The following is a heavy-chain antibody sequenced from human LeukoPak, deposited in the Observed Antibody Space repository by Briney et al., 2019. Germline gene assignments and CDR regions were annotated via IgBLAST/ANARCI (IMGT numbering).Heavy chain of an antibody. CDR1: GSPFTSYW. CDR2: IYPGDSDT. J-gene: IGHJ3*02. V-gene: IGHV5-51*01. Sequence: GESLKISCKGSGSPFTSYWIGWVRQLHGKGLEWMGIIYPGDSDTRYSPSFQGQVTISADKSISTACLQWSSLKASDTAMYYCARLVPDDAFDIWGQGTMVTVSS. CDR3: ARLVPDDAFDI.